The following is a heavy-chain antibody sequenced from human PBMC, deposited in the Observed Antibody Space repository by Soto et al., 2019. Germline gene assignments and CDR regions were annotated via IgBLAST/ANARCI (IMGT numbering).Heavy chain of an antibody. Sequence: GASVKVSCKASGYTFTSYGISWVRRAPGQGLEWMGWISAYNGNTNYAQKLQGRVTMTTDTSTSTAYMELRSLRSDDTAVYYCARDSLITMVRDQDVWGQGTTVTVSS. J-gene: IGHJ6*02. D-gene: IGHD3-10*01. CDR3: ARDSLITMVRDQDV. CDR2: ISAYNGNT. CDR1: GYTFTSYG. V-gene: IGHV1-18*01.